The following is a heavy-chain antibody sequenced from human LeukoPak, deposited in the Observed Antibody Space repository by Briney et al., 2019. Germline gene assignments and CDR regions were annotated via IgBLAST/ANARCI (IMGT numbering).Heavy chain of an antibody. J-gene: IGHJ3*02. D-gene: IGHD3-3*01. CDR2: ISSSSSNI. CDR1: GFTFSSYS. Sequence: GGSLRLSCAASGFTFSSYSMNWVRQAPRKGLEWVSSISSSSSNIYYADSVKGRFTISRDNAKNSLYLQMNSLRAEDTAVYYCANEFGVVILDAFDIWGQGTMVTVSS. CDR3: ANEFGVVILDAFDI. V-gene: IGHV3-21*04.